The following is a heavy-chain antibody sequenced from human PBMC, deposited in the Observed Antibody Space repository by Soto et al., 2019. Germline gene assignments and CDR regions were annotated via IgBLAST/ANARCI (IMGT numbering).Heavy chain of an antibody. D-gene: IGHD2-2*01. Sequence: PSETLSLTCTVSGGSISSGGYYWSWIRQHPGKGLEWIGYIYYSGSTYYNPSLKSRVTISVDTSKNQFSLKLSSVTAADTAVYYCARSRELGYCSSTSCLTTWFDPWGQGTLVTVSS. CDR2: IYYSGST. V-gene: IGHV4-31*03. CDR3: ARSRELGYCSSTSCLTTWFDP. CDR1: GGSISSGGYY. J-gene: IGHJ5*02.